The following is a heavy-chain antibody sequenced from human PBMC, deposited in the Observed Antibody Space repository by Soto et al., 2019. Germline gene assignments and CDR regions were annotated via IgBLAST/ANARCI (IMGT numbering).Heavy chain of an antibody. CDR3: AVGVVPYYCDY. CDR2: INAGNGKT. Sequence: ASVKVACKASGYTFPSYARRWVCQAPGQRLEWMGWINAGNGKTKYSQKFQGRVTITRDTSASTAYMELSSMRSEDKAVYYCAVGVVPYYCDYWGQGTLVTVSS. CDR1: GYTFPSYA. V-gene: IGHV1-3*01. J-gene: IGHJ4*02. D-gene: IGHD2-15*01.